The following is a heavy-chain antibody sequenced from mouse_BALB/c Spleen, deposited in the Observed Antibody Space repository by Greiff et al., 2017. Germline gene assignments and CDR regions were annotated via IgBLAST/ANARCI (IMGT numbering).Heavy chain of an antibody. D-gene: IGHD1-1*02. CDR3: ARRGRLFAVDY. CDR2: ILPGSGST. J-gene: IGHJ4*01. V-gene: IGHV1-9*01. Sequence: QVQLQQSGAELMKPGASVKISCKATGYTFSSYWIEWVKQRPGHGLEWIGEILPGSGSTNYNEKFKGKATFTADTSSNTAYMQLSSLTSEDSAVYYCARRGRLFAVDYWGQGTSVTVSS. CDR1: GYTFSSYW.